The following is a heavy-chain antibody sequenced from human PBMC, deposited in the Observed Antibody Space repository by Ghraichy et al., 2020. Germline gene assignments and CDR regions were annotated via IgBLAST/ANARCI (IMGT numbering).Heavy chain of an antibody. D-gene: IGHD3-22*01. J-gene: IGHJ3*02. CDR3: ATYYYDSSGYYGFSRTHDRGCAFDI. CDR1: GGSISSSSYY. V-gene: IGHV4-39*01. CDR2: IYYSGST. Sequence: SETLSLTCTVSGGSISSSSYYWGWIRQPPGKGLEWIGSIYYSGSTYYNPSLKSRVTISVDTSKNQFSLKLSSVTAADTAVYYCATYYYDSSGYYGFSRTHDRGCAFDIWGQGTMVTVSS.